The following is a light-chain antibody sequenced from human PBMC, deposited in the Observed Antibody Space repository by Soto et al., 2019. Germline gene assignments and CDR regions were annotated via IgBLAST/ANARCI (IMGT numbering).Light chain of an antibody. Sequence: EIVLTQSPGTLSLSPGERATLSCRASQSVSSSYLAWYLQKPGQAPIILIYGASTRATGIPGRFSGSGSGTDFTLTISRLEPEDFAVYYCQQYGSSPGTFGQGTKVEIK. CDR2: GAS. J-gene: IGKJ1*01. CDR3: QQYGSSPGT. CDR1: QSVSSSY. V-gene: IGKV3-20*01.